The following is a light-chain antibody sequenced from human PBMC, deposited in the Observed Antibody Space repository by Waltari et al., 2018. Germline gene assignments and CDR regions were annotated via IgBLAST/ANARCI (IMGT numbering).Light chain of an antibody. CDR2: DVT. J-gene: IGLJ2*01. CDR1: SSDVGGYTY. V-gene: IGLV2-11*01. Sequence: QSALTQPRSVSGSPGQSVTIPCTGTSSDVGGYTYVSWYQHHPGKAPKLMIYDVTKRPSGVPDRFSGSKSGNTASLTISGLQAEDEADYYCCSYAGSSTFVVFGGGTKLTVL. CDR3: CSYAGSSTFVV.